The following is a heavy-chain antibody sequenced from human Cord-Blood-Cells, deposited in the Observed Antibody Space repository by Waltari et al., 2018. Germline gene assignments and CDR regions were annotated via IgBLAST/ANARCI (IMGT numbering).Heavy chain of an antibody. CDR1: GFTFSNAW. CDR2: IKSKTDGGTT. V-gene: IGHV3-15*01. J-gene: IGHJ4*02. Sequence: EVQLVESGGGLVKPGGSLRLSCAASGFTFSNAWLSWVRQAPGKWLEWVCRIKSKTDGGTTDYAAPVKGRFTISRDDSKNTLYLQMNSLKTEDTAVYYCTTDRFGIIDYWGQGTLVTVSS. CDR3: TTDRFGIIDY. D-gene: IGHD2-21*01.